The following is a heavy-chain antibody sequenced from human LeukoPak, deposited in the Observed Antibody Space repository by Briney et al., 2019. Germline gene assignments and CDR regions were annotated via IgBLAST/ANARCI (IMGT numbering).Heavy chain of an antibody. CDR3: AREKLLWFGELSDLYYGMDV. J-gene: IGHJ6*02. V-gene: IGHV3-48*02. Sequence: PGGSPRLSCAASGFTFSSYSMNWVRQAPGKGLEWVSYISSSSSTIYYADSVKGRFTISRDNAKNSLYLQMNSLRDEGTAVYYCAREKLLWFGELSDLYYGMDVWGQGTTVTVSS. D-gene: IGHD3-10*01. CDR1: GFTFSSYS. CDR2: ISSSSSTI.